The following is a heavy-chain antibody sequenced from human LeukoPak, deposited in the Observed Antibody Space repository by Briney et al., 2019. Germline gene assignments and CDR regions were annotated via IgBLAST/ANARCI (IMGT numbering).Heavy chain of an antibody. V-gene: IGHV3-74*01. D-gene: IGHD4-17*01. J-gene: IGHJ3*02. CDR1: GFTFSSSW. CDR3: ASPGTAVTTRNAFDI. Sequence: PGGSLRLSCAASGFTFSSSWMLWVRQAPGKGLVWVSRIATDGSSTSYADSVKGRFTISRDNAKNTLYLQMNSLRAEDTAVYYCASPGTAVTTRNAFDIWGQGTMVTVSS. CDR2: IATDGSST.